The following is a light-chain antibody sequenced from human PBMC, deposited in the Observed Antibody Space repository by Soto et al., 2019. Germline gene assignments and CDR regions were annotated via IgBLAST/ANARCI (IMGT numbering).Light chain of an antibody. CDR3: QQYGSSPLIT. Sequence: EIEMTQSPSTLSLAPGERVTLSCRASESVSTNLAWYQQKPGQAPRLLIYGASSRATGIPDRFSGSGSGTDFTLTISRLEPEDFAVYYCQQYGSSPLITFGQGTRLEIK. V-gene: IGKV3-20*01. CDR1: ESVSTN. J-gene: IGKJ5*01. CDR2: GAS.